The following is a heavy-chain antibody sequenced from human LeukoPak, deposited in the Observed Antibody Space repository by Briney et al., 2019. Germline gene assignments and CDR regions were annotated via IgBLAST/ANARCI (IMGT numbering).Heavy chain of an antibody. CDR3: TRGGTGSTFYYYFGLDV. CDR2: IGTAGDP. D-gene: IGHD1-7*01. Sequence: PGGSVRLSCAASGFTFSSHDMHWVRQATGKGLEWVSAIGTAGDPSYQGSVEGRFTISRENAKNSLYLQMNNLRAGDTAVYYCTRGGTGSTFYYYFGLDVWGQGTTVTDSS. J-gene: IGHJ6*02. CDR1: GFTFSSHD. V-gene: IGHV3-13*05.